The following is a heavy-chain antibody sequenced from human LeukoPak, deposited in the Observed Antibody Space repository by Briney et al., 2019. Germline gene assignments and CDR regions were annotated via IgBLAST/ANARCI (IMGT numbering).Heavy chain of an antibody. J-gene: IGHJ4*02. Sequence: ASETLSLTCTVSGGSISSHYWSWIRQPPGKGLEWIGYIYYSGSTNYNPSLKSRVTISVDTSKNQFSLKLSSVTAADTAVYYCARVGPYCSSTSCLDVYFDYWGQGTLVTVSS. CDR1: GGSISSHY. V-gene: IGHV4-59*11. D-gene: IGHD2-2*01. CDR2: IYYSGST. CDR3: ARVGPYCSSTSCLDVYFDY.